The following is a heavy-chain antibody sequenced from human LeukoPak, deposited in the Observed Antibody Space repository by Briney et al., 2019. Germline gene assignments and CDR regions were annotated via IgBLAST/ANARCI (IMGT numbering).Heavy chain of an antibody. D-gene: IGHD5-18*01. J-gene: IGHJ5*02. CDR2: INHSGST. V-gene: IGHV4-34*01. CDR3: ARGKIVNVPRLWLPNWFDP. CDR1: GGSFSGYY. Sequence: SETLSLTCAVYGGSFSGYYWSWIRQPPGKGLEWIGEINHSGSTNYNPSLKSRVTISVDTSKNQFSLKLSSVTAADTAVYYCARGKIVNVPRLWLPNWFDPWGQGTLVTVSS.